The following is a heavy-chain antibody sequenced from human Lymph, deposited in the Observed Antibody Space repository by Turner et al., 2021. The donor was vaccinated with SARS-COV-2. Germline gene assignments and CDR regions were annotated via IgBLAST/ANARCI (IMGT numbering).Heavy chain of an antibody. V-gene: IGHV3-64D*06. CDR3: VRDWGGGVY. D-gene: IGHD3-16*01. CDR1: GFTFSNYA. J-gene: IGHJ4*02. CDR2: ISTNALST. Sequence: EVELVASGGGLVQPGGSLRLSCSVAGFTFSNYAMHWNRRVGGKGLKYGSAISTNALSTYYADSVKGRFTISRDNSKHTLYLQMSSLRREDTAVYYCVRDWGGGVYWGQGTLVTVSS.